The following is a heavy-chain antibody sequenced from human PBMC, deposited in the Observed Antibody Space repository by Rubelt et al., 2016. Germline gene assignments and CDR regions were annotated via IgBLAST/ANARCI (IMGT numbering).Heavy chain of an antibody. CDR3: AADDLSVGY. CDR1: GFTFTNSA. D-gene: IGHD4-23*01. Sequence: QMQLVQSGPEVKKPGTSVKVSCKASGFTFTNSAMQWVRQARGQRLEWIGWIVVGSGNTNYAQKFQGRVTITRDVSTSTAYMELSGLGFEETGIYYCAADDLSVGYWGQGTLVTVSS. CDR2: IVVGSGNT. J-gene: IGHJ4*02. V-gene: IGHV1-58*02.